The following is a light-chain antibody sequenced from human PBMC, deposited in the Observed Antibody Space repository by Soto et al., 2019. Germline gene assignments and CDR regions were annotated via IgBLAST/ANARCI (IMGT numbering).Light chain of an antibody. CDR2: GAS. Sequence: EIALKQSLCTLSGPAGQRATLSCRSSQSVTSSYLAWYQQKPGQAPRLVMYGASIRTSGIQDRFSGSGSGTDFTLTISRLEPEDFAVYYCQQRSNGNPITFGQGTLLEIK. CDR3: QQRSNGNPIT. CDR1: QSVTSSY. J-gene: IGKJ5*01. V-gene: IGKV3D-20*02.